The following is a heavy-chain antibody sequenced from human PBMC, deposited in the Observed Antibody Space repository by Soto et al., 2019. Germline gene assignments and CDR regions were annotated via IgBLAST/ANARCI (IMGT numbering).Heavy chain of an antibody. J-gene: IGHJ4*02. CDR1: GYTFSTYD. Sequence: QVQLVQSGSEVRKPGASVKVSCKASGYTFSTYDINWVRQAPGQGPEWMGRVSPNSGNTGYAQKFQGRLTMTRNTSISTAYMELSSLTSEDTAVYYCASWAGYSKWGQGTLVTVSS. D-gene: IGHD3-9*01. CDR2: VSPNSGNT. CDR3: ASWAGYSK. V-gene: IGHV1-8*01.